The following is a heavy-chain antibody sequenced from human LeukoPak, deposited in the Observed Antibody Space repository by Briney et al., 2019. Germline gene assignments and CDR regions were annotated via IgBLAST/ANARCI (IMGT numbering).Heavy chain of an antibody. J-gene: IGHJ5*02. CDR1: GGTFSSYA. D-gene: IGHD3-3*01. V-gene: IGHV1-69*13. Sequence: ASVKVSCKASGGTFSSYAISWVRQAPGQGLEWMGGIIPIFGTANYAQKFQGRVAITADESTSTAYMELSSLRPEDTAVYYCARGADFWSGPNWFDPWGQGTLVTVSS. CDR2: IIPIFGTA. CDR3: ARGADFWSGPNWFDP.